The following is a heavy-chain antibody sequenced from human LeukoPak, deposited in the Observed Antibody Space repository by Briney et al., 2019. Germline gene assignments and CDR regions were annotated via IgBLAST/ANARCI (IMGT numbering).Heavy chain of an antibody. J-gene: IGHJ3*02. CDR1: GFTFDDYG. Sequence: GGSLRLSCAASGFTFDDYGMSWVRQSPGKGLEWVSAITNWNGGSTGYADSVRGRFTISRDNAKNSLFLQMNSLRAEDTALYYCARCSRSSTDCYSAFDIWGQGTMVTVSS. D-gene: IGHD2-2*02. CDR2: ITNWNGGST. V-gene: IGHV3-20*04. CDR3: ARCSRSSTDCYSAFDI.